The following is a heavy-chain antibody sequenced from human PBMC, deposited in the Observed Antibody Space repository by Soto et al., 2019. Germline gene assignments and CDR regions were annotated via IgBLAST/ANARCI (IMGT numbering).Heavy chain of an antibody. CDR3: ARDRDYGDWNWFDP. J-gene: IGHJ5*02. V-gene: IGHV1-18*01. CDR2: ISAYNGNT. Sequence: GASVKVSCKASGYTFTRYGISWVRQAPGQGLEWMGWISAYNGNTNYAQKLQGRVTMTTDTSTSTAYMELRSLRSDDTAVYYCARDRDYGDWNWFDPWGQGTLVTVSS. D-gene: IGHD4-17*01. CDR1: GYTFTRYG.